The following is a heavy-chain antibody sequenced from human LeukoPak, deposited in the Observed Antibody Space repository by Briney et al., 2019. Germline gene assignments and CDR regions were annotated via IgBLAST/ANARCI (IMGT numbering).Heavy chain of an antibody. CDR2: ISGSGGST. Sequence: GGSLRLSCAASGFTFSSYAMSWVRQAPGKGLEWVSAISGSGGSTYYADSVKGRFTISRDNSKNTLYLQMNSLRAEDTAVYYCAKDPGDEGFGELLILGAFDIWGQGTMVTVSS. CDR3: AKDPGDEGFGELLILGAFDI. D-gene: IGHD3-10*01. V-gene: IGHV3-23*01. J-gene: IGHJ3*02. CDR1: GFTFSSYA.